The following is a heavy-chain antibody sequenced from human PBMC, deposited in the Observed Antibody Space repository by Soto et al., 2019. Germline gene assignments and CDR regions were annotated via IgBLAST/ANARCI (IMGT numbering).Heavy chain of an antibody. CDR3: ARPSQGGDRPYYYYYGMDV. CDR1: GGSISSSSYY. D-gene: IGHD3-16*01. Sequence: KPSETLSLTCTVSGGSISSSSYYWGWIRQPPGKGLEWIGSIYYSGSTYYNPSLKSRVTISVDTSKNQFSLKLSSVTAADTAVYYCARPSQGGDRPYYYYYGMDVWGQGTTVTVSS. CDR2: IYYSGST. V-gene: IGHV4-39*01. J-gene: IGHJ6*02.